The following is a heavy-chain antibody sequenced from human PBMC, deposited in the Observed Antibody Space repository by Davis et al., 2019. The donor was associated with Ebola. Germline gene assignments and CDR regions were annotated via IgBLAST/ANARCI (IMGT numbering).Heavy chain of an antibody. D-gene: IGHD6-13*01. CDR1: GGSFSGYY. J-gene: IGHJ4*02. Sequence: PSETLSLTCAVYGGSFSGYYWSWIRQPPGKGLEWMGEINHSGSTNYNPSLKRRVTISVDTSKNLFSLKLSSVTAADTAVYYCARGIAAAGTRGDDWGQGTLVTVSS. V-gene: IGHV4-34*01. CDR2: INHSGST. CDR3: ARGIAAAGTRGDD.